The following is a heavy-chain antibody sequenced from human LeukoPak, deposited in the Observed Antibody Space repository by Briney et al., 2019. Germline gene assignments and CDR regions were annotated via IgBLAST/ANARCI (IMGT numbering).Heavy chain of an antibody. J-gene: IGHJ3*02. D-gene: IGHD3-22*01. Sequence: PSETLSLTCTVSGASISSYYWSWIRQPAGKGLEWIGRIYTSGSTNYNPSLKSRVTISVDTSKNQFSLKLSSVTAADTAVYYCARWAYYDSSGYLVDAFDIWGQGTMVTVSS. CDR2: IYTSGST. CDR1: GASISSYY. CDR3: ARWAYYDSSGYLVDAFDI. V-gene: IGHV4-4*07.